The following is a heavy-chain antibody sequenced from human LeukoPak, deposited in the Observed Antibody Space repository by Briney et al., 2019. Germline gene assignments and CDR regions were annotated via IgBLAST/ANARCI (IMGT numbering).Heavy chain of an antibody. Sequence: ASVKVSCKVSGHTLTELPMHWLRQAPGKGLQWMGGFDPEDGEKIYAQKFQGRITMTEDTSTDTAYMELSSLTYEDTAVYYCATPSFFGVVISAFHFWGQGTKVTVSS. V-gene: IGHV1-24*01. J-gene: IGHJ3*01. CDR3: ATPSFFGVVISAFHF. CDR1: GHTLTELP. D-gene: IGHD3-3*01. CDR2: FDPEDGEK.